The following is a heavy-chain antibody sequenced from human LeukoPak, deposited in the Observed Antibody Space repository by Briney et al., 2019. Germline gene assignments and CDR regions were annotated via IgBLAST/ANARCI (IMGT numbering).Heavy chain of an antibody. Sequence: GRSLRLSCAASGFTFSSYGMHWVRQAPGKGLEWVAVISYDGSNKYYADYVKGRFTISRDNSKNTLYLQMNSLRAEDTAVYYCAKDSRDGYSRFDYWGQGTLVTVSS. CDR2: ISYDGSNK. D-gene: IGHD5-24*01. CDR1: GFTFSSYG. J-gene: IGHJ4*02. CDR3: AKDSRDGYSRFDY. V-gene: IGHV3-30*18.